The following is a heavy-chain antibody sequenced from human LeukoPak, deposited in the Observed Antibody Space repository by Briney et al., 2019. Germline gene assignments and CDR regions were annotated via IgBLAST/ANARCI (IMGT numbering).Heavy chain of an antibody. CDR1: GYPFTGYY. V-gene: IGHV1-2*02. D-gene: IGHD1-26*01. J-gene: IGHJ5*02. Sequence: GASVKDSSRDSGYPFTGYYIHWVRPAPRQGLERMGWINPDSGVTDHSQELQGRVTMTRDTSTNTAYMEVSSLRFDGTALYYCARHVGATRDLDPWGQGTLVTVS. CDR3: ARHVGATRDLDP. CDR2: INPDSGVT.